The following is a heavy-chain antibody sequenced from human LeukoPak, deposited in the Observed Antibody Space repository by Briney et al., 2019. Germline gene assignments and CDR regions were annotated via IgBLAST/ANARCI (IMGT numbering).Heavy chain of an antibody. CDR3: ARGSRRGYSYGYGGFDY. CDR2: IYYSGST. J-gene: IGHJ4*02. CDR1: GGSISSSSYY. D-gene: IGHD5-18*01. V-gene: IGHV4-39*07. Sequence: PSETLSLTCTVSGGSISSSSYYWGWIRQPPGKGLEWIGSIYYSGSTNYNPSLKSRVTISVDTSKNQFSLKLSSVTAADTAVYYCARGSRRGYSYGYGGFDYWGQGTLVTVSS.